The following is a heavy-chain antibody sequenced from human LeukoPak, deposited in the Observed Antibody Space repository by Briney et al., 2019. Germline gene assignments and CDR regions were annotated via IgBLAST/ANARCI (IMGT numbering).Heavy chain of an antibody. CDR1: GYTFTGYY. J-gene: IGHJ4*02. D-gene: IGHD5-18*01. CDR2: INPNSGGT. CDR3: ARDLGPTAMVFPLDY. Sequence: GASVKVSCKASGYTFTGYYMHWVRQAPGQGLEWMGWINPNSGGTNYAQKFQGRVTMTRDTSISTAYMELSRLRSDDTAVYYCARDLGPTAMVFPLDYWGQGTLVTVSS. V-gene: IGHV1-2*02.